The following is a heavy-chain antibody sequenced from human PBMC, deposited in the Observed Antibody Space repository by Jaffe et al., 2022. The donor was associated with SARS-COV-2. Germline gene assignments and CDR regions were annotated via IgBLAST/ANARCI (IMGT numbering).Heavy chain of an antibody. CDR2: INHSGST. CDR3: ARGRTVTTARSGYFDY. V-gene: IGHV4-34*01. Sequence: QVQLQQWGAGLLKPSETLSLTCAVYGGSFSGYYWSWIRQPPGKGLEWIGEINHSGSTNYNPSLKSRVTISVDTSKNQFSLKLSSVTAADTAVYYCARGRTVTTARSGYFDYWGQGTLVTVSS. CDR1: GGSFSGYY. J-gene: IGHJ4*02. D-gene: IGHD4-17*01.